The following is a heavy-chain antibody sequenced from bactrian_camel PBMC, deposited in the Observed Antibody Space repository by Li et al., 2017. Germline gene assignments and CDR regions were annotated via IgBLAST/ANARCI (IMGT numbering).Heavy chain of an antibody. J-gene: IGHJ6*01. V-gene: IGHV3S6*01. CDR2: IYRPGGNT. CDR3: AVRGFQNYRDYQCPSNWHSLGLYNT. CDR1: RYGRGC. D-gene: IGHD4*01. Sequence: HVQLVESGGGSVQAGGSLRLSCEASRYGRGCMGWFRHFPGKEREWIASIYRPGGNTYAADSVKGRFAISQDNAKNVMSLEMNDLKPDDTAMYYCAVRGFQNYRDYQCPSNWHSLGLYNTWGQGTQVTVS.